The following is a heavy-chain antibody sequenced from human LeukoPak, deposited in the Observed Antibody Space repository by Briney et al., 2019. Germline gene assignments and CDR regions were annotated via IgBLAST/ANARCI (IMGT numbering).Heavy chain of an antibody. D-gene: IGHD1-7*01. Sequence: GASVKVSCKASGCTFTGNYIHWVRQAPGQGLEWMGWINPNSGGTNYAQKFQGRVAMTRDTSISTAYMELSRLRADDTAVYYCARDPPGLITGTAPDFWGQGTLVTVSS. J-gene: IGHJ4*02. V-gene: IGHV1-2*02. CDR2: INPNSGGT. CDR1: GCTFTGNY. CDR3: ARDPPGLITGTAPDF.